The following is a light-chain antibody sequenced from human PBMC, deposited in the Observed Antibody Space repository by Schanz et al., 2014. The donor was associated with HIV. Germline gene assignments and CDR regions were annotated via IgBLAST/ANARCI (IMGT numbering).Light chain of an antibody. CDR1: SSDVGGYNY. J-gene: IGLJ2*01. CDR2: EVS. Sequence: QSALTQPPSASGSPGQSVTISCTGTSSDVGGYNYVSWYQQHPGKAPKLMIYEVSERPSGVPDRFSGSKSGNTASLTISGLQADDEADYYCSSYAGSNTVVFGGGTKLTV. CDR3: SSYAGSNTVV. V-gene: IGLV2-8*01.